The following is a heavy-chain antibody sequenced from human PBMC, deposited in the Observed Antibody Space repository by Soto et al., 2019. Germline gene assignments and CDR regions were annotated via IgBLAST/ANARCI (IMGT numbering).Heavy chain of an antibody. J-gene: IGHJ4*02. D-gene: IGHD3-22*01. CDR1: AGSISSYY. CDR3: ASEEPRGLRFVY. Sequence: ETLSLTCTVSAGSISSYYWSWVRQPPGKGLQWIGYIYYSGSTYYNPSLKGRATISADTSKNQFSLRLTSVTAADTAVYYCASEEPRGLRFVYSDPGILLTVFS. CDR2: IYYSGST. V-gene: IGHV4-59*01.